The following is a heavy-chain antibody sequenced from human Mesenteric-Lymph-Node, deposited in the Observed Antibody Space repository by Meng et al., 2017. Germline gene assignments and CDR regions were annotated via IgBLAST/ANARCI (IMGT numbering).Heavy chain of an antibody. J-gene: IGHJ4*02. CDR1: GGPITTHW. V-gene: IGHV4-4*02. D-gene: IGHD3/OR15-3a*01. CDR2: IHHSGAS. CDR3: ARHIGIIGQRGFDY. Sequence: VQREESGPGLVKPSGTPSLPGAASGGPITTHWWSWGRQPPGKGLEWIGEIHHSGASHYSPSLKSRVIISVDTSKNQLSLKLTSVTAADTAVYYCARHIGIIGQRGFDYWGQGTLVTVFS.